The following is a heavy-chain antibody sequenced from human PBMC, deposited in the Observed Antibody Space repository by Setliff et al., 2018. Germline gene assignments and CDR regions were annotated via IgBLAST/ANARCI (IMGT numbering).Heavy chain of an antibody. V-gene: IGHV4-38-2*02. J-gene: IGHJ4*02. CDR2: IYHSGST. Sequence: SETLSLTCTVSGYSISSGYYWGWIRQPPGKGLEWIGSIYHSGSTYYNPSLKSRVTISVDTSRNQFSLKLSSVTAADTAVYYCARRLSGLRGFGYWGQGTLVTVSS. CDR1: GYSISSGYY. CDR3: ARRLSGLRGFGY. D-gene: IGHD5-12*01.